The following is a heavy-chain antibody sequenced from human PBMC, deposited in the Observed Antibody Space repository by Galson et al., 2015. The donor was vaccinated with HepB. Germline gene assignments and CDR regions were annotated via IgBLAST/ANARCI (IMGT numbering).Heavy chain of an antibody. J-gene: IGHJ3*02. CDR2: ISAYNGNT. Sequence: SVKVSCKASGYTFTSYGISWVRQAPGQGLEWMGWISAYNGNTNYAQKLQGRVTMTTDTSTSTAYMELRSLRSDDTAVYYCARDYVSGGSYRKPFDIWGQGTMVTVSS. V-gene: IGHV1-18*01. CDR3: ARDYVSGGSYRKPFDI. CDR1: GYTFTSYG. D-gene: IGHD2-15*01.